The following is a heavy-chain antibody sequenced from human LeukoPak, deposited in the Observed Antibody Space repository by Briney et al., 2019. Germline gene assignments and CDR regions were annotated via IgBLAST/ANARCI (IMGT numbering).Heavy chain of an antibody. J-gene: IGHJ4*02. Sequence: PGRSLRLSCAASGFTYSSYGMHWVRQAPGKGLEWVAFIWYDGSNKYYADSVKGRFTISRDNSKNTVYLQMNSLRVEDTAVYYCARELSHAVKFYFDSWGQGTQVTVSS. CDR3: ARELSHAVKFYFDS. CDR2: IWYDGSNK. CDR1: GFTYSSYG. V-gene: IGHV3-33*01. D-gene: IGHD2/OR15-2a*01.